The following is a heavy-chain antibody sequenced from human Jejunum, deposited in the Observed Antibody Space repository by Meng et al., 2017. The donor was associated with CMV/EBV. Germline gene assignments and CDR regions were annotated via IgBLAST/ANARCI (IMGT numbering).Heavy chain of an antibody. CDR1: GSGTSGNYY. D-gene: IGHD3-3*01. Sequence: GSGTSGNYYWNWIRQPPGEGLEWIGWIYYTGSSSYNPSLKSRATITLDTSKNQFSLKMTSVIAADTAVYYCARGGTILGDVVAFAPWGQGTRVTVSS. J-gene: IGHJ5*02. CDR3: ARGGTILGDVVAFAP. CDR2: IYYTGSS. V-gene: IGHV4-61*01.